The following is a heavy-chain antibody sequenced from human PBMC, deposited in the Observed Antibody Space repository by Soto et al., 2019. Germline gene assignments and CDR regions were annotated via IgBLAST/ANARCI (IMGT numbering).Heavy chain of an antibody. CDR2: IRPKRNNYAT. V-gene: IGHV3-73*01. CDR1: GFTFSGST. J-gene: IGHJ4*02. Sequence: EEQLVESGGGLVQPGGSLRLSCAASGFTFSGSTMQWVRQVSGKGLEWVGRIRPKRNNYATTYGASVNGRFTIARDDSKSMAYLQMNSLRTDDTAVYYCTRQSIYCGGDCPGHTPFDFWGRGTLVTVSS. CDR3: TRQSIYCGGDCPGHTPFDF. D-gene: IGHD2-21*01.